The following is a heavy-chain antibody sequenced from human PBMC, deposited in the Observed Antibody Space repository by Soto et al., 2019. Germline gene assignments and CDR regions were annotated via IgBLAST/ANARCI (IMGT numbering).Heavy chain of an antibody. V-gene: IGHV4-59*01. CDR1: GGSISGYY. CDR2: IYYSGST. J-gene: IGHJ4*02. Sequence: QVHLQESGPGLVKPSETLSLTCTVSGGSISGYYWSWIRQPPEKGLELIGHIYYSGSTNYSPSLKSRVTISVDTSKNDFSPKLSSVTAADTAVYYCARYCSGGSCYSHWGQGTLMTVSS. CDR3: ARYCSGGSCYSH. D-gene: IGHD2-15*01.